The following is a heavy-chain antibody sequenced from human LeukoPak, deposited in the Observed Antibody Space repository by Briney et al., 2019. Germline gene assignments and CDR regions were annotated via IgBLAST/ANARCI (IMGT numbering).Heavy chain of an antibody. CDR2: ISAYNGNT. V-gene: IGHV1-18*01. CDR1: GYTFTSHG. Sequence: GASVKVSCKASGYTFTSHGISWVRQAPGQGLEWMGWISAYNGNTNYAQKLQGRVTMTTDTSTSTAYMELRSLRSDDTAVYYCAREEDYYDSSGYSNWFDPWGQGTLVTVSS. CDR3: AREEDYYDSSGYSNWFDP. J-gene: IGHJ5*02. D-gene: IGHD3-22*01.